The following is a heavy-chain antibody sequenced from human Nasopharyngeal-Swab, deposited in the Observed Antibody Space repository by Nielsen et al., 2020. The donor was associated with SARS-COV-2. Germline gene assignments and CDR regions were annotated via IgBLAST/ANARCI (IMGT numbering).Heavy chain of an antibody. D-gene: IGHD1-1*01. CDR3: ARDRGLENYYYGMDV. J-gene: IGHJ6*02. Sequence: GESLKISCTASGFTYSSYGMHWVRQAPGKGLEWVANIKQDGSEKYYVDSVKGRFTISRDNAKNSLYLQMNSLRAEDTAVYYCARDRGLENYYYGMDVWGQGTTVTVSS. CDR1: GFTYSSYG. V-gene: IGHV3-7*01. CDR2: IKQDGSEK.